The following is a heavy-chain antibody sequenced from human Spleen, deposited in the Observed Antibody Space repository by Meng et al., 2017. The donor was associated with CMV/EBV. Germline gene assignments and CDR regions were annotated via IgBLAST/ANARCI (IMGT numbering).Heavy chain of an antibody. CDR2: INPSGGST. D-gene: IGHD2-21*01. Sequence: YNMHWVRQAPGQGLEWMGIINPSGGSTTYAHKFQGRVTMTRDTSASTVYMELSSLRSEDTAVYYCARDHRYCGGDCYSSPHWYFDLWGRGSLVTVSS. CDR1: YN. J-gene: IGHJ2*01. CDR3: ARDHRYCGGDCYSSPHWYFDL. V-gene: IGHV1-46*01.